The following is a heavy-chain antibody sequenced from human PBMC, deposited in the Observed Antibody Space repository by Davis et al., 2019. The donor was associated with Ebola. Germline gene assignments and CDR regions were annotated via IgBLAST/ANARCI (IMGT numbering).Heavy chain of an antibody. CDR2: IIPIFGTA. CDR3: ARHTDFGVVTSFDY. D-gene: IGHD3-3*01. CDR1: VCTFSSYA. V-gene: IGHV1-69*06. J-gene: IGHJ4*02. Sequence: SVTVSRLASVCTFSSYAISWVRQAPGQGLEWMGGIIPIFGTANYAQKFQGRATITADKSTSTAYMELSSLRSGDTAVYYCARHTDFGVVTSFDYWGQGTLVTVSS.